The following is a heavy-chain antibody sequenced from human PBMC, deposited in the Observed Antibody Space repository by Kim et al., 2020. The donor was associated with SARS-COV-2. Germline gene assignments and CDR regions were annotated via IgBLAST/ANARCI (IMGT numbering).Heavy chain of an antibody. CDR3: AKGSGYYDSSGYSLDY. Sequence: SVKGRFTISGDNSKNTLYLQMNSLRAEDTAVYYCAKGSGYYDSSGYSLDYWGQGTLVTVSS. D-gene: IGHD3-22*01. J-gene: IGHJ4*02. V-gene: IGHV3-30*02.